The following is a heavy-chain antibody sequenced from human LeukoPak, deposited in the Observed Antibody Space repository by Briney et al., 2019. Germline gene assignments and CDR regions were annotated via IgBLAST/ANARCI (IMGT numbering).Heavy chain of an antibody. V-gene: IGHV4-34*01. J-gene: IGHJ3*02. CDR3: ATSKYQLLLDAFDI. CDR2: INHSGST. Sequence: SETLSLTCAVYGGSFSGYYWSWIRQPPGKGLEWIGEINHSGSTNYNPSLKSRVTLSVDTSKNQFSLKLSSVTAADTAVYYCATSKYQLLLDAFDIWGQGTMVTVSS. D-gene: IGHD2-2*01. CDR1: GGSFSGYY.